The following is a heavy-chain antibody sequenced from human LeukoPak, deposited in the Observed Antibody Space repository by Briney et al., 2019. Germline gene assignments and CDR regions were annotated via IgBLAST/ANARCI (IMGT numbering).Heavy chain of an antibody. D-gene: IGHD3-22*01. V-gene: IGHV4-59*01. CDR3: ACGLLPVDYYGMDG. J-gene: IGHJ6*02. CDR2: IYYSGST. CDR1: GGSISSYY. Sequence: SETLSLTCTVSGGSISSYYWSWIRQPPGKGLGWIGYIYYSGSTNYNPSLKSRVTISVDTSKNQFSLKLSSVTAADTAVYYCACGLLPVDYYGMDGWGQGTTVTVSS.